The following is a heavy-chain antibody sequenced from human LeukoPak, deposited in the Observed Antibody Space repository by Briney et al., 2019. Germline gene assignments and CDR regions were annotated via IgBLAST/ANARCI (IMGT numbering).Heavy chain of an antibody. D-gene: IGHD3-22*01. V-gene: IGHV3-33*06. CDR1: GFTFSSYG. CDR3: AKRGVVIRVILVGFHKEAYYFDS. Sequence: GRSLRLSCAASGFTFSSYGMHWVRQAPGKGLEWVAVIWHDGSNKYYADSVKGRFTISRDNSKNTLYLQMNSLRAEDTAVYFCAKRGVVIRVILVGFHKEAYYFDSWGQGALVTVSS. CDR2: IWHDGSNK. J-gene: IGHJ4*02.